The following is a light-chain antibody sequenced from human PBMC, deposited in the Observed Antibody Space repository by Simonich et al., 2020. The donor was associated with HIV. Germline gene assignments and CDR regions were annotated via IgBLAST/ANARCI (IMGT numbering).Light chain of an antibody. CDR1: QNILYNSNNKNY. CDR3: QQYYSTPPT. Sequence: DIVMTQSPDSPAVSLGARATINCKSTQNILYNSNNKNYLTWDQQKPGQTPKLLIYWASTRESGVPDRFSASGSGTDFTLTISSLQAEDVAIYYCQQYYSTPPTFGQGTKVEIK. CDR2: WAS. J-gene: IGKJ1*01. V-gene: IGKV4-1*01.